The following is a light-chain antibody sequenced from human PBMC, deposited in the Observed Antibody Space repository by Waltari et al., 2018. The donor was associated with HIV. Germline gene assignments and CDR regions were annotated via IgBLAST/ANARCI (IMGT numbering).Light chain of an antibody. V-gene: IGKV1-39*01. Sequence: DIQMTQSPSSLSASIGDRVTITCRASQSINTYLSWYQQKPGKAPRLLIHTASSLHTGVPSRFSGSRSGTNFTLTISTLQPEDFATYYCLQTYSFPFTFGHGATLDIK. CDR1: QSINTY. CDR3: LQTYSFPFT. CDR2: TAS. J-gene: IGKJ2*01.